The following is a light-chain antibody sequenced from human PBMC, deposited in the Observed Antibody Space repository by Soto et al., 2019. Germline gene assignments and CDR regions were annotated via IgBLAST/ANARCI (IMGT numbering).Light chain of an antibody. Sequence: IQRTQSPSSLSASVGDRVTITCRASRYIRSDLSWYQQRPGQAPKVLIYAASSLQSGVPSRFSGSGSGTDFTLTISSLQPEDFATYYCLQDYNYPWTFGQGTKVDI. V-gene: IGKV1-6*01. CDR1: RYIRSD. J-gene: IGKJ1*01. CDR2: AAS. CDR3: LQDYNYPWT.